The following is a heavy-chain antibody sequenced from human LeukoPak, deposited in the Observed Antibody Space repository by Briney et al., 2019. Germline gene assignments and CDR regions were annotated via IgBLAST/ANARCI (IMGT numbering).Heavy chain of an antibody. J-gene: IGHJ6*02. CDR2: ISSSSSYI. D-gene: IGHD2-2*01. CDR3: ARDLHCSSASCPFSFWVREYYYYGMDV. Sequence: GGSLRLSCAASGFTFSSYSMNWVRQAPGKGLEWVSSISSSSSYIYYADSVKGRFTISRDNAKNSLYLQMNSLRAEDTAVYYCARDLHCSSASCPFSFWVREYYYYGMDVWGQGTTVTVSS. CDR1: GFTFSSYS. V-gene: IGHV3-21*01.